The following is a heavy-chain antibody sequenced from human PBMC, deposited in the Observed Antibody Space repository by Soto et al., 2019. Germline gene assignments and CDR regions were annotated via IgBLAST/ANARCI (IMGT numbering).Heavy chain of an antibody. V-gene: IGHV3-33*01. J-gene: IGHJ4*02. CDR2: IWHDGSNK. CDR3: ARAVGPFDY. Sequence: GGSLRLSCAASGFTFSTYGIHWVRQAPGKGLEWVAVIWHDGSNKYYGDSVRGRFTISRDNSKNMLYLQMNNLRTDDTAVYYCARAVGPFDYWGQGTLVTVSS. CDR1: GFTFSTYG.